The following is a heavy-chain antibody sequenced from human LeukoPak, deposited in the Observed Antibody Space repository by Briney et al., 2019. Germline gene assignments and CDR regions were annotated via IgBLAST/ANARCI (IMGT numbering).Heavy chain of an antibody. V-gene: IGHV4-39*07. CDR1: GGSISSGGYY. Sequence: SETLSLTCTVSGGSISSGGYYWGWIRQPPGKGLEWIGSIYYSGSTYYNPSLKSRVTISVDTSKNQFSLKLSSVTAADTAVYYCAREIVGATSPWGQGTLVTVSS. CDR2: IYYSGST. CDR3: AREIVGATSP. J-gene: IGHJ5*02. D-gene: IGHD1-26*01.